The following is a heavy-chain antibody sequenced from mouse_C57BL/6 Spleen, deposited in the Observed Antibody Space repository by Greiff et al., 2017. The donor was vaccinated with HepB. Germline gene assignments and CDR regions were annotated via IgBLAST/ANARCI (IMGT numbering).Heavy chain of an antibody. CDR3: ARDNYCNYARCAY. V-gene: IGHV1-53*01. J-gene: IGHJ3*01. D-gene: IGHD2-1*01. CDR1: GYTFTSYW. CDR2: INPSNGGT. Sequence: QVQLQQPGTELVKPGASVKLSCKASGYTFTSYWMHWVKQRPGQGLEWIGNINPSNGGTNYNEKFKSKATLTVDKSSSTAYMKLSSLTSEDSAVYYCARDNYCNYARCAYWGQGTLVTVSA.